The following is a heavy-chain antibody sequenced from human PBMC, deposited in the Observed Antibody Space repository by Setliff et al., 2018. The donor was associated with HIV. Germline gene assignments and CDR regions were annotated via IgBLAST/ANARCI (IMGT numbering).Heavy chain of an antibody. CDR2: ISYDGSTK. V-gene: IGHV3-30*04. D-gene: IGHD3-10*01. J-gene: IGHJ4*02. Sequence: GGSLRLSCAASGFTFSSYSMHWVRQAPGKGLEWVAVISYDGSTKYHADSVKGRFTISRDHYKNTLYLQMNSLRADDTAVYYCARDQHPRGGFPDYWGQGTLVTVSS. CDR1: GFTFSSYS. CDR3: ARDQHPRGGFPDY.